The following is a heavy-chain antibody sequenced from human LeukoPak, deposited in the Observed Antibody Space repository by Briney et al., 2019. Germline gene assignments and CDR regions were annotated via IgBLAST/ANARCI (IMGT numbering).Heavy chain of an antibody. Sequence: GGSLRLSCAASGFTFSRYWMTWVRQAPGKGLEWVANINEYGSEKHYVDSVKGRFTIPRDNSKNTLYLQMNSLRAEDTAVYYCAKEKGYGSGIGAFDIWGQGTMVTVSS. CDR1: GFTFSRYW. V-gene: IGHV3-7*03. J-gene: IGHJ3*02. D-gene: IGHD3-10*01. CDR3: AKEKGYGSGIGAFDI. CDR2: INEYGSEK.